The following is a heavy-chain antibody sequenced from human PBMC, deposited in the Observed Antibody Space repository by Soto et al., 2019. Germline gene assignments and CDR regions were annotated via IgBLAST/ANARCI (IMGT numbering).Heavy chain of an antibody. J-gene: IGHJ4*02. CDR2: IYHSGST. CDR1: GASINTDDHY. Sequence: PSETLSLTCSVSGASINTDDHYWAWLRQPPGKGLEWIGYIYHSGSTHYNPSLKSRIFTSLDTSKNQFSLQLTSVIAADTALYFCAATWVGSGQVHTNGYFYFDSWGPGMLVTVSS. D-gene: IGHD2-8*01. CDR3: AATWVGSGQVHTNGYFYFDS. V-gene: IGHV4-30-4*01.